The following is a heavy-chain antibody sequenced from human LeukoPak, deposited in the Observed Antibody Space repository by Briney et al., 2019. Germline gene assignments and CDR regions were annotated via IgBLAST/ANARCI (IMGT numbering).Heavy chain of an antibody. V-gene: IGHV3-53*01. Sequence: GGSLRLSCAASGSTVSSNYMSWVRQAPGKGLEWVSVIYSGGSTYYADSVKGRFTISRDNSKNTLYLQMNSLRAEDTAVYYCARGTTVTTLFDYWGQGTLVTVSS. CDR1: GSTVSSNY. J-gene: IGHJ4*02. CDR3: ARGTTVTTLFDY. CDR2: IYSGGST. D-gene: IGHD4-17*01.